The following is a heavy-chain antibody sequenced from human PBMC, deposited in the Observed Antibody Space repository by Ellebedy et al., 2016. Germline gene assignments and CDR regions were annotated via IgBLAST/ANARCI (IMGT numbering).Heavy chain of an antibody. D-gene: IGHD6-19*01. CDR1: GFTLSSYD. Sequence: GESLKISCAASGFTLSSYDMKWVRQAPGKGLEWVSSISSTSSYIYYADSVKGRFTISRDNSKNTLSLQMDSLRVEDTAVYYCANSGWEDYWGQGTLVAVSS. J-gene: IGHJ4*02. V-gene: IGHV3-21*04. CDR2: ISSTSSYI. CDR3: ANSGWEDY.